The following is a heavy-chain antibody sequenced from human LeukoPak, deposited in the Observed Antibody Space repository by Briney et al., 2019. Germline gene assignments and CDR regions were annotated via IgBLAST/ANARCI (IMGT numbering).Heavy chain of an antibody. CDR3: ARGAYYDFWSGYYTSAHYFDY. Sequence: SETLSLTCTVSGGSISSYYWSWIRQPPGKGLEWIGYIYYSGSTNYNPSLKSRVTISVDTSKNQFSLKLSSVTAADTAVYYCARGAYYDFWSGYYTSAHYFDYWGQGTLVTVSS. CDR2: IYYSGST. CDR1: GGSISSYY. V-gene: IGHV4-59*01. D-gene: IGHD3-3*01. J-gene: IGHJ4*02.